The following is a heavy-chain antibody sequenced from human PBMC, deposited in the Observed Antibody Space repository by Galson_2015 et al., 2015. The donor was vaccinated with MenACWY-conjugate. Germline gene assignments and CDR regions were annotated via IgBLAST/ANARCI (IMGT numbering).Heavy chain of an antibody. D-gene: IGHD2-21*01. V-gene: IGHV3-21*01. CDR1: GFTFSLYS. CDR2: ISSGSSYI. CDR3: ARGKGSDSFPYYFDY. Sequence: SLRLSCAAAGFTFSLYSMNWVRQAPGKGLEWVSSISSGSSYIYYADSVKGRFTISRDNANNSLHLQLNSLRVEDTALYYCARGKGSDSFPYYFDYWGQGVMVAVSS. J-gene: IGHJ4*02.